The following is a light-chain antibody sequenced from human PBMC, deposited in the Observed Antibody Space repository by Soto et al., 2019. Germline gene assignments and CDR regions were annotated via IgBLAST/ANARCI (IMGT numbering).Light chain of an antibody. CDR1: QSISSW. J-gene: IGKJ2*01. CDR3: QQYYGYPYT. V-gene: IGKV1-5*01. CDR2: DAS. Sequence: DIQMTQSPSTLSASVGDRVTITCRASQSISSWLAWYQQKPGKAPKLLIYDASSLESGAPSRFTGGGSGTEFTLTISSLQPDDFATYYCQQYYGYPYTFGQGTKVDIK.